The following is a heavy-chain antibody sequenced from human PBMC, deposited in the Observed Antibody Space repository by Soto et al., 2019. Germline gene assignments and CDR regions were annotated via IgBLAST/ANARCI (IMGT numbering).Heavy chain of an antibody. CDR2: IHPSDSYT. CDR1: GYSFTSYW. CDR3: ARHVSPDCDGCYDFWSGSFDY. D-gene: IGHD3-3*01. V-gene: IGHV5-10-1*01. Sequence: GESLKISCKGSGYSFTSYWISWVRQMPGKGLEWMGRIHPSDSYTNYSPSFQGHVTISADKSISTAYLQWSSLKASDTAMYYCARHVSPDCDGCYDFWSGSFDYWGQGTLVTVSS. J-gene: IGHJ4*02.